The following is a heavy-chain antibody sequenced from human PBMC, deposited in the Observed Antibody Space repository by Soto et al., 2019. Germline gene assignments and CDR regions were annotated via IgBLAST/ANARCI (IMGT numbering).Heavy chain of an antibody. CDR1: GGSFSGYY. CDR2: INHSGST. J-gene: IGHJ3*02. Sequence: SETLSLTCAVYGGSFSGYYWSWIRQPPGKGLEWIGEINHSGSTNYNQSLESPVTISVDTSKNQFSLKLSSVTAADTAVYYCARTYYYDSSGYYYVVDAFDIWGQGTMVTVSS. D-gene: IGHD3-22*01. CDR3: ARTYYYDSSGYYYVVDAFDI. V-gene: IGHV4-34*01.